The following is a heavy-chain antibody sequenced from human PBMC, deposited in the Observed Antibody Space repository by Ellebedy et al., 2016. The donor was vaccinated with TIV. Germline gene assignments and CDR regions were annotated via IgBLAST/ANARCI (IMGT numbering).Heavy chain of an antibody. Sequence: SETLSLTXTVSGGSISSYYWSWIRQPPGKGLEWIGEINHSGSTNYNPSLKSRVTISVDTSKNQFSLKLSSVTAADTAVYYCAGATRVYYYYYYMDVWGKGTTVTVSS. CDR1: GGSISSYY. CDR2: INHSGST. V-gene: IGHV4-59*01. J-gene: IGHJ6*03. CDR3: AGATRVYYYYYYMDV.